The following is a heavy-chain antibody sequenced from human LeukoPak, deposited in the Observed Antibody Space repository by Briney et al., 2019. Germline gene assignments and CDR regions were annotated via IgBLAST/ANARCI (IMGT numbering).Heavy chain of an antibody. Sequence: SETLSLTCTVSGGSISSYYWSWIRQPPGKGLEWIGYIYYSGSTNYNPSLKSRVTISVDTSKNQFSLKLSSVTAVDTAVYYCARVGLNYGGTGKYYFDYWGQGTLVTVSS. D-gene: IGHD4-23*01. CDR2: IYYSGST. CDR3: ARVGLNYGGTGKYYFDY. J-gene: IGHJ4*02. CDR1: GGSISSYY. V-gene: IGHV4-59*01.